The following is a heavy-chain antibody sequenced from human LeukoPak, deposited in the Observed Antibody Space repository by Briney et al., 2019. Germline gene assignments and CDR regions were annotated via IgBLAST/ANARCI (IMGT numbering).Heavy chain of an antibody. Sequence: GASVKVSCKASGYTFNSYDINGVRQATGQGLEWMGWMNPNRGNTGYAQKFQGRVTITRNTSISTAYMELSSLRSEDTAVYYCARTSHCGGDFYMLFDYWGQGTLVTVSS. D-gene: IGHD2-21*01. CDR2: MNPNRGNT. J-gene: IGHJ4*02. CDR3: ARTSHCGGDFYMLFDY. V-gene: IGHV1-8*03. CDR1: GYTFNSYD.